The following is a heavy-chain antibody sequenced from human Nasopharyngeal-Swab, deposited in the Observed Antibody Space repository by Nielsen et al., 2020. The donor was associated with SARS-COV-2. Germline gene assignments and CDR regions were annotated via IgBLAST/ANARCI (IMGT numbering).Heavy chain of an antibody. CDR2: MNPNSGNT. CDR1: GYTFTSYD. CDR3: ARDRGEAANYYDSSGSFDY. V-gene: IGHV1-8*01. D-gene: IGHD3-22*01. Sequence: ASVKVSCKASGYTFTSYDINWLRQATGQGLESMGWMNPNSGNTGYAQKFQGRVTMTRNTSISTAYMELSSLRSEDTAVYYCARDRGEAANYYDSSGSFDYWGQGTLVTVSS. J-gene: IGHJ4*02.